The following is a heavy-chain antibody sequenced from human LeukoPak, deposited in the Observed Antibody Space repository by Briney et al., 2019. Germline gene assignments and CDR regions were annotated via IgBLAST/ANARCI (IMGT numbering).Heavy chain of an antibody. CDR1: GFTFTNAC. V-gene: IGHV3-15*01. CDR3: TTDPGYRGLYYFDY. J-gene: IGHJ4*02. CDR2: IRSKNNGGTT. D-gene: IGHD5-12*01. Sequence: PGGSLRLSCAASGFTFTNACMGWVRQAPGKGLEWVGRIRSKNNGGTTDYAAPVKGRFTISRDDSKSTLYLQMNSLKTEDTAVYYCTTDPGYRGLYYFDYWGQGTLVTVSS.